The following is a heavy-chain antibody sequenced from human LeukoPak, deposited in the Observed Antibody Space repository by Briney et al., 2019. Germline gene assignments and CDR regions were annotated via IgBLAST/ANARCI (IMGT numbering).Heavy chain of an antibody. CDR1: DDSITSSNYY. J-gene: IGHJ6*03. Sequence: KSSETLSLTCSVSDDSITSSNYYWGWIRQPPGKGLEWNGNIYYSGSTYYNSSLKSRVTISVDTSKKHYSLKLSSVTAADTAVYYCARCDFWSGPGYYYMDVWGKGTTVTVSS. CDR3: ARCDFWSGPGYYYMDV. D-gene: IGHD3-3*01. V-gene: IGHV4-39*02. CDR2: IYYSGST.